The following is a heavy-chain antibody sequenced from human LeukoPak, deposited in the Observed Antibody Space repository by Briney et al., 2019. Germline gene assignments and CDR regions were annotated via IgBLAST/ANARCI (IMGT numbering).Heavy chain of an antibody. CDR3: TRDGGSFCDFDY. CDR1: GFSFRNYA. J-gene: IGHJ4*02. D-gene: IGHD1-26*01. V-gene: IGHV3-64*02. CDR2: INTDGRIT. Sequence: PGGSLRLSCVASGFSFRNYAIHWVRQAPGKGLEYVSVINTDGRITYYAGSVKGRFTISRDNSKNTVYLQMGSLRGEDMAVYYCTRDGGSFCDFDYWGQGALVTVSS.